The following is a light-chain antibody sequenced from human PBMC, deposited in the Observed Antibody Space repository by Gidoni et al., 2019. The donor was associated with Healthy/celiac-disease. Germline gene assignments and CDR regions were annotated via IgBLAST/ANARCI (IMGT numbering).Light chain of an antibody. V-gene: IGKV1-39*01. CDR2: ASS. J-gene: IGKJ3*01. CDR3: QQSYSTPL. Sequence: DIQMTQSPSSLSASVGDRVTITCRASQSISSYLNWYQQKPRKAPKLLIYASSSLQSGVPSRFSSSGSGTDFTLTISSLQPEDFATYYCQQSYSTPLFGPGTKVDIK. CDR1: QSISSY.